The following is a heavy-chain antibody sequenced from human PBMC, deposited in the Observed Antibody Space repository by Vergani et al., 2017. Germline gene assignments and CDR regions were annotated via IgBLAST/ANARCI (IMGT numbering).Heavy chain of an antibody. CDR2: ISAYNGNT. CDR1: GYTFTSYG. Sequence: QVQLVQSGAEVKKPGASVKVSCKASGYTFTSYGISWVRQAPGQGLEWIGWISAYNGNTNYAQKLQGRVTMTTDTSTSTAYMELRSLGSDDTAVYYCARGRRGGVRFLEPTALWGQGTLVTVSS. D-gene: IGHD3-3*01. J-gene: IGHJ4*02. V-gene: IGHV1-18*01. CDR3: ARGRRGGVRFLEPTAL.